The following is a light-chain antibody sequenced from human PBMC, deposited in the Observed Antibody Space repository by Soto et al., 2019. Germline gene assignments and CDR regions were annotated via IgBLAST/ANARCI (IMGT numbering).Light chain of an antibody. J-gene: IGKJ2*01. Sequence: DIQMTQSPSTLSASVGDRVTITCRASQSISSWLAWYQQKPGNAPKVLIYKASNLETGVPSRFSGSGSETEFTLTISSLQPDDFATYYCQQYIGYPYTFGQGTKLEIK. CDR2: KAS. CDR1: QSISSW. CDR3: QQYIGYPYT. V-gene: IGKV1-5*03.